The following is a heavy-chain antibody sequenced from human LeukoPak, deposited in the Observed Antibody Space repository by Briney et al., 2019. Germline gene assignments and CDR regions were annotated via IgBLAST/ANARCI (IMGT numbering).Heavy chain of an antibody. J-gene: IGHJ6*02. CDR3: VRSGYCSGGSCYPAEYYGMDV. CDR1: GGTFSSYA. V-gene: IGHV1-69*13. CDR2: IIPIFGTA. Sequence: GASVKVSCKASGGTFSSYAISWVRQAPGQGLEWMGGIIPIFGTANYAQKFQGRVTITADESTSTAYMELSSLRSEDTAVYYCVRSGYCSGGSCYPAEYYGMDVWGQGTTVTVSS. D-gene: IGHD2-15*01.